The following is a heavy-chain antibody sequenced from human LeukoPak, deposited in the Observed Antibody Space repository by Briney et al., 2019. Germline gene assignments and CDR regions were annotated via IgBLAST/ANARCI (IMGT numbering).Heavy chain of an antibody. CDR2: IYPSGST. V-gene: IGHV4-38-2*02. D-gene: IGHD3-3*01. Sequence: SETLSLTCTVSGYSISRGYYWGWIRQPPGKGLEWIVRIYPSGSTYYNPPLKVRFTLSFYTSKYLFSLKLSSVTAADTAVYYCARDWNRVVSIWGQGTMVTVSS. CDR1: GYSISRGYY. CDR3: ARDWNRVVSI. J-gene: IGHJ3*02.